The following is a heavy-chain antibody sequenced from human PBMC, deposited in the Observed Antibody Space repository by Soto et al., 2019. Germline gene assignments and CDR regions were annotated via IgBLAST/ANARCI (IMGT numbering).Heavy chain of an antibody. J-gene: IGHJ6*02. CDR1: GGSISSSSYY. CDR2: IYYSGST. CDR3: ARLDKQGSGSRYYYYYGMDV. Sequence: PSETLSLTCTVSGGSISSSSYYWGWIRQPPGKGLEWIGSIYYSGSTYYNPSLKSRVTISVDTSKNQFSLKLSSVTAADTAVYYCARLDKQGSGSRYYYYYGMDVWGQGTTVTVSS. V-gene: IGHV4-39*01. D-gene: IGHD6-19*01.